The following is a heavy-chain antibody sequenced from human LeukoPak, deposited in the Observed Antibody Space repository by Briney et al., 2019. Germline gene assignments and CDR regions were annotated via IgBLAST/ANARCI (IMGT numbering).Heavy chain of an antibody. D-gene: IGHD6-6*01. Sequence: ASVKVSCKASGYSFTAFYLHWVRQAPGQGLEWMGWINPNSGATNYAQKFQGRVTMTRDTSMSTAYMELSRLRSDDTAVYYCARADEYRSEYYFDYWGQGTLVTVSS. CDR2: INPNSGAT. V-gene: IGHV1-2*02. J-gene: IGHJ4*02. CDR1: GYSFTAFY. CDR3: ARADEYRSEYYFDY.